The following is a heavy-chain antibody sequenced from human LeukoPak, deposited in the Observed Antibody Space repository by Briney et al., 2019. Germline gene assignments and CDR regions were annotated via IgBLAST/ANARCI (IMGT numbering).Heavy chain of an antibody. CDR3: ARAWIELWSHDY. D-gene: IGHD5-18*01. V-gene: IGHV3-7*03. CDR1: GFTFSSYW. Sequence: PGGSLRLSCAASGFTFSSYWMSWVRQAPGKGLEWVANIKQDGSDKCYVDSVKGRFTISKDNAKSSLYLQMNSLRAEDTAVYYCARAWIELWSHDYWGQGTLVTVSS. CDR2: IKQDGSDK. J-gene: IGHJ4*02.